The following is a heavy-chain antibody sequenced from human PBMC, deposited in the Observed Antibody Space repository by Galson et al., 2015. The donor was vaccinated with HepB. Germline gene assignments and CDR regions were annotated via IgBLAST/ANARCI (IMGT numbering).Heavy chain of an antibody. J-gene: IGHJ4*02. Sequence: SLRLSCAVSGFTFSGSAIHWVRQASVKGLEWVGRISSKTNTYATAYGGSVKGRFTISRDDSRNTAYLQMNSLKTEDTAVYYCMSYRDDYLRGGDWGKGTLVTVTS. CDR3: MSYRDDYLRGGD. CDR1: GFTFSGSA. V-gene: IGHV3-73*01. CDR2: ISSKTNTYAT. D-gene: IGHD5-12*01.